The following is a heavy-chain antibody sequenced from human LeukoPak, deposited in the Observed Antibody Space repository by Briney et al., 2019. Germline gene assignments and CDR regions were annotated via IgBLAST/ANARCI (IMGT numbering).Heavy chain of an antibody. CDR2: IYYSGST. Sequence: SETLSLTCTVSGGSISSGGYYWSWIRQHPGKGLEWIGYIYYSGSTNYNPSLKSRVTISVDTSKNQFSLKLSSVTAADTAVYYCARGTRGWPLDYWGQGTLVTVSS. CDR3: ARGTRGWPLDY. J-gene: IGHJ4*02. CDR1: GGSISSGGYY. D-gene: IGHD6-19*01. V-gene: IGHV4-31*03.